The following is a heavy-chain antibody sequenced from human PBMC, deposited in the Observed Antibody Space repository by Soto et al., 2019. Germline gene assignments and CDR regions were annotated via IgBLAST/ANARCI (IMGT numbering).Heavy chain of an antibody. J-gene: IGHJ6*02. D-gene: IGHD2-2*02. V-gene: IGHV1-2*04. Sequence: ASLKVSCKAAGYTFTCYYMHWVRQAPGQGLEWMGWINPNSGGTNYAQKFQGWVTMTRDTSISTAYMELSRLRSDDTAVYYCAREFLDNPIVVVPAAIRPGVYSYYYGMDVWGQGTTVTVSS. CDR1: GYTFTCYY. CDR2: INPNSGGT. CDR3: AREFLDNPIVVVPAAIRPGVYSYYYGMDV.